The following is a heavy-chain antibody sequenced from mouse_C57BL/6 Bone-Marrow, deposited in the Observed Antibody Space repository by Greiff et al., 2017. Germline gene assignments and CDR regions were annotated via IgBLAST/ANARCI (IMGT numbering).Heavy chain of an antibody. CDR1: GYTFTSYW. Sequence: QVQLKQPGAELVRPGTSVKLSCKASGYTFTSYWMHWVKQRPGQGLEWIGVIDPSDSYTNYNQKFKGKATLTVDTSSSTAYMQLSSLTSEDSAVYYCARSAGNSYWGQGTTLTVSA. V-gene: IGHV1-59*01. J-gene: IGHJ2*01. CDR2: IDPSDSYT. CDR3: ARSAGNSY.